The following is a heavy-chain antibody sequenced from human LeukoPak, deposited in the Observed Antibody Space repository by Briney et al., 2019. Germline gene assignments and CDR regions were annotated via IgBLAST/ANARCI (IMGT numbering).Heavy chain of an antibody. V-gene: IGHV4-59*01. CDR1: GGSISSYY. J-gene: IGHJ6*03. Sequence: PSETLSLTCTVSGGSISSYYWSWIRQPPGKGLEWIGYIYYSGSTNYNPSLKSRVTISVDMSKNQFSLKLSSVAAADTAVYYCARTTEGGYTYDYFYYYYMDVWGKGTTVTISS. CDR2: IYYSGST. D-gene: IGHD5-18*01. CDR3: ARTTEGGYTYDYFYYYYMDV.